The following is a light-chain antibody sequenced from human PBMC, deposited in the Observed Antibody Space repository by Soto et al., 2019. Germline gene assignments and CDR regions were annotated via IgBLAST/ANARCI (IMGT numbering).Light chain of an antibody. J-gene: IGKJ2*01. CDR3: QQNYSTPHT. CDR1: QSINSD. Sequence: DIQMTQSPSSLSASVGDRVTITCRASQSINSDLNWYQQKPGKAPKLLIYAASSLQSGVPSRFSGSGSGTDFTLTISSLQPEDFATYYCQQNYSTPHTFGQGTKQEIK. CDR2: AAS. V-gene: IGKV1-39*01.